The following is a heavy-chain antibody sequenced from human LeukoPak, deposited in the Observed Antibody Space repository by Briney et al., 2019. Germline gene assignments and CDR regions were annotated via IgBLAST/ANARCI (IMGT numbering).Heavy chain of an antibody. CDR3: ARHMSGDYEFDY. CDR2: IYYSGST. CDR1: GGSISSSSYY. V-gene: IGHV4-39*01. D-gene: IGHD4-17*01. J-gene: IGHJ4*02. Sequence: SETLSLTCTVSGGSISSSSYYWGWLPQPPGQGLVWIGSIYYSGSTYYNPSLKSRVTISVDTSKNQFSLNLSSVAAADTAVYYCARHMSGDYEFDYWGQGTLVTVSS.